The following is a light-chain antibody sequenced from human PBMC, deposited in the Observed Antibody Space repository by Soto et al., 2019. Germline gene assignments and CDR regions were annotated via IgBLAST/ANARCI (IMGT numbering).Light chain of an antibody. CDR2: GAS. J-gene: IGKJ5*01. Sequence: EIGMTQSTVTLSVSPGEMATLSCRASQTVLSNLAWYQQKPAKAPRPXIYGASNRATGIPDRFSGSGSGTHFTLTISRLEPGDFAVYYCQHFGGTTFTFGQGTRLEIK. CDR1: QTVLSN. V-gene: IGKV3-20*01. CDR3: QHFGGTTFT.